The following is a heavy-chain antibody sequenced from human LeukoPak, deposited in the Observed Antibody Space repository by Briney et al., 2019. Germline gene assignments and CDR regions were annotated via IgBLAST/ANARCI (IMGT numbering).Heavy chain of an antibody. D-gene: IGHD4-23*01. V-gene: IGHV1-24*01. CDR3: ATALPTVVTSTFDY. CDR1: GYTLTELS. CDR2: FDPEDGET. Sequence: GASVKVSCKVSGYTLTELSMHWVRQAPGKGLEWMGGFDPEDGETIYAQKFQGRVTMTEDTSTDTAYMELSSLRSEDTAVYCCATALPTVVTSTFDYWGQGTLVTVSS. J-gene: IGHJ4*02.